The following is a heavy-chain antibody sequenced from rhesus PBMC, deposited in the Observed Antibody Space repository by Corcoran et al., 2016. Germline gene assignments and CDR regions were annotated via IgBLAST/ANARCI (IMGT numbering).Heavy chain of an antibody. CDR2: IYGSSTST. V-gene: IGHV4S10*01. CDR1: GGSISDSYR. D-gene: IGHD2-15*01. CDR3: ARDHSLLN. Sequence: QVQLQESGPGVVKPSETLSLTCAVSGGSISDSYRWSWLRQPPGKGLEWIGYIYGSSTSTNYHPSLKSRVTISKDTSKNQFSLKLSSVTAADTAVYYCARDHSLLNWGQGVLVTVSS. J-gene: IGHJ4*01.